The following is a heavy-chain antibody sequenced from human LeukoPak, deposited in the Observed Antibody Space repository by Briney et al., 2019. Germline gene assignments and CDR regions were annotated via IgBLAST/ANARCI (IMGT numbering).Heavy chain of an antibody. CDR3: AGARFGELFP. V-gene: IGHV4-59*01. J-gene: IGHJ5*02. Sequence: GSLSLTCTVPVGSICSYYWCSIRPPPPKGLEWVGYIYCRGSTNYNPSLKSRVTISVDTSKNQFSLKLSSVTAADTAVYYCAGARFGELFPWGQGTLVTVSS. D-gene: IGHD3-10*02. CDR1: VGSICSYY. CDR2: IYCRGST.